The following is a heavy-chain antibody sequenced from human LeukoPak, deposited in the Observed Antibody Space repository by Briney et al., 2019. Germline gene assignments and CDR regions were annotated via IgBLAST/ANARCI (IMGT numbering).Heavy chain of an antibody. J-gene: IGHJ4*02. Sequence: SETLSLTCTVSGGSISSSSYYWGWIRQPPGKGLEWIGSIYYSGSTYYNPSLKSRVTISVDTSKNQFSLKLSSVTAADTAVYYCARLGLSSWVDYWGQGTLVTVSS. CDR1: GGSISSSSYY. V-gene: IGHV4-39*01. D-gene: IGHD6-13*01. CDR2: IYYSGST. CDR3: ARLGLSSWVDY.